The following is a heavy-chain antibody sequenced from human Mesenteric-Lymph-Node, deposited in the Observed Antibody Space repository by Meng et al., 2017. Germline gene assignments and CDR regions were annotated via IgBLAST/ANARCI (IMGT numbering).Heavy chain of an antibody. V-gene: IGHV3-11*01. CDR1: GFTFSGYY. Sequence: QVQLVEAGGGVVKPGGFMRLACAASGFTFSGYYMSWIRKAPGKGLAWVSSINGPGSVIYYADSVKGRFTISRDNAKNSLYLQMNSLRAEDTAVYYCARDLVNFDSSGGPWGQGTLVTVSS. J-gene: IGHJ5*02. CDR2: INGPGSVI. CDR3: ARDLVNFDSSGGP. D-gene: IGHD3-22*01.